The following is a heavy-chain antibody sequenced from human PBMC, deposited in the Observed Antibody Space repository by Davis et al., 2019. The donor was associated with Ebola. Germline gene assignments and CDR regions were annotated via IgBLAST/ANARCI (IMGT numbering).Heavy chain of an antibody. Sequence: ASVKVSCKASGYTFTNYYMHWVRQAPGQGLVWMGMINPNDGRTIYAQKFQGRVTVTRDTSTTTVYMDLSSLRSEDTALYYCTAPGGQDSGYDVFDIWGQGTMVTVSS. CDR3: TAPGGQDSGYDVFDI. CDR1: GYTFTNYY. CDR2: INPNDGRT. V-gene: IGHV1-46*03. J-gene: IGHJ3*02. D-gene: IGHD5-12*01.